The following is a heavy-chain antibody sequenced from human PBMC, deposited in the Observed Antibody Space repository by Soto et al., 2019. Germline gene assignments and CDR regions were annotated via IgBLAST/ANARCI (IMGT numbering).Heavy chain of an antibody. Sequence: QVQLQESGPGLVKPSQTLSLTCTVSGGSISSGGYYWSWIRQHPGKGLEWIGYIYYSGSTYYNPSLKRRVTISVDTSKNQFSLKLSSVTAADTAVYYCARDSYDSRYYYYGMDVWGQGTTVTVSS. V-gene: IGHV4-31*03. J-gene: IGHJ6*02. CDR2: IYYSGST. D-gene: IGHD5-12*01. CDR3: ARDSYDSRYYYYGMDV. CDR1: GGSISSGGYY.